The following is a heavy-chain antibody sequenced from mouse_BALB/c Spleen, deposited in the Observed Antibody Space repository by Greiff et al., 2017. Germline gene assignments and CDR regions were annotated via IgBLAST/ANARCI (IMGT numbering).Heavy chain of an antibody. V-gene: IGHV5-12-1*01. CDR2: ISSGGGST. D-gene: IGHD1-2*01. Sequence: EVQLVESGGGLVKPGGSLKLSCAASGFAFSSYDMSWVRQTPEKRLEWVAYISSGGGSTYYPDTVKGRFTISRDNAKNTLYLQMSSLKSEDTAMYYCAREMEGITTATFDYWGQGTTLTVSS. CDR3: AREMEGITTATFDY. CDR1: GFAFSSYD. J-gene: IGHJ2*01.